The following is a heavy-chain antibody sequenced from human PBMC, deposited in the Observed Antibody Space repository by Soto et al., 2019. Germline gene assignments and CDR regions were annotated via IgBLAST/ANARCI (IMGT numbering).Heavy chain of an antibody. CDR2: ISSSSSYI. D-gene: IGHD6-6*01. Sequence: EVQLVESGGGLVKPGGSLRLSCAASGFTFSSYSMYWVRQAPGKGLEWVSSISSSSSYIYYADSVKGRFTISRDNAKNSLYLQMNSLRAEDTAVYYCARDRGIAARPNYYYYGMDVWGQGTTVTVSS. J-gene: IGHJ6*02. V-gene: IGHV3-21*01. CDR1: GFTFSSYS. CDR3: ARDRGIAARPNYYYYGMDV.